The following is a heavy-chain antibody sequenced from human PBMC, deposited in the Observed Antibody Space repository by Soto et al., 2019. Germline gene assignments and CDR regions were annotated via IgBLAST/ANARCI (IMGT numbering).Heavy chain of an antibody. Sequence: PSETLSLTCTVSGGSISSYYWGWIRQPPGKGLEWIGYIYYSGSTNYNPSLKSRVTISVDTSKNQFSLKLSSVTAADTAVYYCARNTYYYDSSGYYYGDWFDPWGQGTLVTVSS. D-gene: IGHD3-22*01. CDR1: GGSISSYY. J-gene: IGHJ5*02. CDR3: ARNTYYYDSSGYYYGDWFDP. CDR2: IYYSGST. V-gene: IGHV4-59*01.